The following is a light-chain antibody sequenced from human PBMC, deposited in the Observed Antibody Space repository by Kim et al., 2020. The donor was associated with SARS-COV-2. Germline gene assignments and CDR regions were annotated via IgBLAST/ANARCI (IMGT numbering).Light chain of an antibody. J-gene: IGLJ3*02. Sequence: SSELTQDPAVSVALGQTVRITCQGDSLRSYYASWYQQKPGQAPVLVIYGKNNRPSGIPDRFSGSSSGNTASLTITGAQAEDEADYYCNSRDSSGNHHLVF. CDR3: NSRDSSGNHHLV. CDR2: GKN. CDR1: SLRSYY. V-gene: IGLV3-19*01.